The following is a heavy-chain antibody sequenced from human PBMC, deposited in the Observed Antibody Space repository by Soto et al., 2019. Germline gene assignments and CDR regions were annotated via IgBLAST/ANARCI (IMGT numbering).Heavy chain of an antibody. Sequence: QVQLVQSGAEVKKPGSSVKVSCKPPGGTFGSYAISWVRQAPGQGLEWMGGIIPMFGTKHYAQKFQGRVTITADEFTSTAYMVLSSLRSEDTAVYYCARYCYNINFRKYYYYGMDVWGQGTTVTVSS. V-gene: IGHV1-69*01. CDR3: ARYCYNINFRKYYYYGMDV. J-gene: IGHJ6*02. CDR1: GGTFGSYA. CDR2: IIPMFGTK. D-gene: IGHD3-16*02.